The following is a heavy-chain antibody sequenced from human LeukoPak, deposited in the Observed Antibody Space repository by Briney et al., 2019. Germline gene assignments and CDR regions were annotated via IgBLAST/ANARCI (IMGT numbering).Heavy chain of an antibody. CDR1: GFTFSSYE. V-gene: IGHV3-48*03. CDR3: ATDSPETAAFDY. CDR2: ISSSGSTI. D-gene: IGHD1-1*01. Sequence: PGGSLRLSCAASGFTFSSYEMNWVRRAPGKGLEWVSYISSSGSTIYYADSVKGRFTISRDNAKNSLYLQMDSLRAEDTAVYYCATDSPETAAFDYWGQGTLVTVSS. J-gene: IGHJ4*02.